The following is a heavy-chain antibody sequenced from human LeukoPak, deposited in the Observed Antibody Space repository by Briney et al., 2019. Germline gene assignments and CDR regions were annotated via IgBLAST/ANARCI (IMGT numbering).Heavy chain of an antibody. J-gene: IGHJ4*02. D-gene: IGHD2-2*01. CDR1: GFTFSSYS. CDR2: ISSSSRYI. V-gene: IGHV3-21*01. Sequence: PGGSLRLSCAASGFTFSSYSMNWVRQAPGKGLEWVSSISSSSRYIYYADSLKGRFTISRDNAKISLYLQMNSLRAEDTAVYYCARETFCTNTTCPIGDHFDYWGQGTLVTVSS. CDR3: ARETFCTNTTCPIGDHFDY.